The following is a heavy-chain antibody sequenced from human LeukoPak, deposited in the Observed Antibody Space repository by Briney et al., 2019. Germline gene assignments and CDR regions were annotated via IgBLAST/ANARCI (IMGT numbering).Heavy chain of an antibody. CDR2: FDPEDGET. Sequence: ASVKVSCKVSGYTLTELSMHWVRQAPGKGLEWMGGFDPEDGETIYAQKFQGRVTMTEDTSTDTAYMELSSLRSEDTAVYYCATGGDRLLWVGADYWGQGTLVTVSS. D-gene: IGHD3-10*01. J-gene: IGHJ4*02. CDR1: GYTLTELS. CDR3: ATGGDRLLWVGADY. V-gene: IGHV1-24*01.